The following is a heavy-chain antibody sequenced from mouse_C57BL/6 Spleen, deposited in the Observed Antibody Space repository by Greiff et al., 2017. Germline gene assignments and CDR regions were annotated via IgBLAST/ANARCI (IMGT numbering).Heavy chain of an antibody. J-gene: IGHJ2*01. CDR2: INPNNGGT. CDR1: GYTFTDYY. D-gene: IGHD1-1*01. Sequence: EVQLQQSGPELVKPGASVKISCKASGYTFTDYYMNWVKQSHGKSLEWIGDINPNNGGTSYNQKFKGKAKLTVDKSSSTAYMELRSLTSEDSAVYYCARSYGSSNRGYFDYWGQGTTLTVAS. V-gene: IGHV1-26*01. CDR3: ARSYGSSNRGYFDY.